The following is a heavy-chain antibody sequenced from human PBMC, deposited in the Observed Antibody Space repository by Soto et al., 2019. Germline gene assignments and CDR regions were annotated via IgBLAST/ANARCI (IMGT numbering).Heavy chain of an antibody. J-gene: IGHJ6*02. CDR2: ISSSSSYI. CDR3: ARDVWNYLRVYYYYYGMDV. Sequence: PGGSLRLSCAASGFTFSSYSMNWVRQAPGKGLEWVSSISSSSSYIYYADSVKGRFTISRDNAKNSLYLQMNSLRAEDTAVYYCARDVWNYLRVYYYYYGMDVWGQGTTVTVSS. D-gene: IGHD1-7*01. V-gene: IGHV3-21*01. CDR1: GFTFSSYS.